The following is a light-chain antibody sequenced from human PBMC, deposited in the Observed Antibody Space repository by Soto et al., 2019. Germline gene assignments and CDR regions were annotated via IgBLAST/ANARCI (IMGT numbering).Light chain of an antibody. CDR2: AAS. J-gene: IGKJ5*01. CDR1: QSVSTY. Sequence: EIRLTQSAATLSLSPGERATLSCRASQSVSTYLAWYQQKPGQAPRLLIYAASTRATGVPARFSGSGSGTEFTLTISSLQSEDFAVYYCQQYNNWPPITFGQRTRLEIK. V-gene: IGKV3D-15*01. CDR3: QQYNNWPPIT.